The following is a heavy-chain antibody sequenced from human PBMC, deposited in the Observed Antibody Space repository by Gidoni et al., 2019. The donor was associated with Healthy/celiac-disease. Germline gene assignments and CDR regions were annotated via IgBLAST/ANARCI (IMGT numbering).Heavy chain of an antibody. V-gene: IGHV1-24*01. CDR3: ATTSEFYDYVWGSYHTYFDY. CDR1: GYTLTELS. Sequence: QVQLVQSGAEVKKPGASVKVSCKVSGYTLTELSMHWVRQAPGKGLEWMGGFDPEDGETIYAQKFQGRVTMTEDTSTDTAYMELSSLRSEDTDVYYCATTSEFYDYVWGSYHTYFDYWGQGTLVTVSS. J-gene: IGHJ4*02. CDR2: FDPEDGET. D-gene: IGHD3-16*01.